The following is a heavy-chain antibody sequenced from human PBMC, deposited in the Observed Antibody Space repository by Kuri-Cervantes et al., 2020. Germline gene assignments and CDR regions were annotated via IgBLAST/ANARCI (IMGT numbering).Heavy chain of an antibody. CDR1: GGSFSGYY. CDR3: ARGTIAAHYWFDP. J-gene: IGHJ5*02. V-gene: IGHV4-34*01. Sequence: SETLSLTCAVYGGSFSGYYWSWIRQPPGKGLEWIGEINHSGSTNYNPSLKSRVTISVDTSKNQFSLKLSSVTAADTAVYYCARGTIAAHYWFDPWGQGTLVTVSS. D-gene: IGHD6-6*01. CDR2: INHSGST.